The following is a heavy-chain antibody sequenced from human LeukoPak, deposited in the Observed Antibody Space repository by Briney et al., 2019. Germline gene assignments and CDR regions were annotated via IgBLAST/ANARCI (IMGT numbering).Heavy chain of an antibody. CDR1: GFTFTSSA. CDR2: IVVGSGNT. CDR3: ARATYYYDSSGPNYYFDY. J-gene: IGHJ4*02. D-gene: IGHD3-22*01. V-gene: IGHV1-58*02. Sequence: SVKVSCKASGFTFTSSAMQWVRQARGQRLEWIGWIVVGSGNTNYAQKFQGRVTMTRDMSTSTVYMELSSLRSEDTAVYYCARATYYYDSSGPNYYFDYWGQGTLVTVSS.